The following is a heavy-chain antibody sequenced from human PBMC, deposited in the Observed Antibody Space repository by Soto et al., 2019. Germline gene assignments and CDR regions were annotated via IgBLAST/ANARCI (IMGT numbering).Heavy chain of an antibody. V-gene: IGHV1-69*01. Sequence: QVQLVQSGAEVKKPGSSVKVSCKASGGTFSSYAISWVRQAPGQGLEWMGGIIPIFGTANYEQKFQGRVTITADESTSTAYMELSSLRSEDTAVYYCSGSAYSSSWSQNYYFDYWGQGTLVTVSS. J-gene: IGHJ4*02. CDR2: IIPIFGTA. CDR3: SGSAYSSSWSQNYYFDY. D-gene: IGHD6-13*01. CDR1: GGTFSSYA.